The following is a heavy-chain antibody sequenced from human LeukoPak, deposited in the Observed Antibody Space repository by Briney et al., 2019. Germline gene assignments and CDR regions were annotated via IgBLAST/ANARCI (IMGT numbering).Heavy chain of an antibody. V-gene: IGHV3-11*04. D-gene: IGHD1-14*01. CDR2: ISNIVTNI. CDR1: GFTFSDYY. CDR3: ARAVLYNLGVYFDY. Sequence: GGSLRLSCAASGFTFSDYYMSWIRQAPGKGLEWVSYISNIVTNIYYADSVKGRFTISRDNAKNSLYLQMNSLRAEDTAVYYCARAVLYNLGVYFDYWGQGTLVAVSS. J-gene: IGHJ4*02.